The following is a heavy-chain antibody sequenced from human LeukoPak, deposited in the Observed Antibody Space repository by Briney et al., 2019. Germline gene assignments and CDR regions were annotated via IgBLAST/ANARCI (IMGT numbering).Heavy chain of an antibody. V-gene: IGHV2-70*01. CDR3: ARTPGGGCYSGGAFDI. Sequence: SGPTLVNPTQTLTLTCTFSGFSLSTSGMCVSWIRQPPAKALEWLALIDWDDDKYYSTSLKTRLTISKDTSKNQVVLIMTNMDPVDTATYYCARTPGGGCYSGGAFDIWGHGTMVTVSS. D-gene: IGHD2-21*02. J-gene: IGHJ3*02. CDR1: GFSLSTSGMC. CDR2: IDWDDDK.